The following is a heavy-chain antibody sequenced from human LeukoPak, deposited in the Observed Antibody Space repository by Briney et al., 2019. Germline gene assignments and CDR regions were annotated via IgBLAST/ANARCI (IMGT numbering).Heavy chain of an antibody. CDR2: IYYGGST. J-gene: IGHJ4*02. V-gene: IGHV3-66*01. D-gene: IGHD2-21*01. CDR3: ARIAKDCGGDCFADY. Sequence: GXSXXLXCXPSXFTVSSNSMTWIRQNPGKGLEWVSTIYYGGSTFYADSVKGRFTISRDSSKNTWNLQMDSLRAEDTAVYYCARIAKDCGGDCFADYWGQGTLVTVPS. CDR1: XFTVSSNS.